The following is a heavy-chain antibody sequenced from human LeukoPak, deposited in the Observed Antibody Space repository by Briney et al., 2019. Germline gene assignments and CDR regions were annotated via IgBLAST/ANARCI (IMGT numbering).Heavy chain of an antibody. V-gene: IGHV3-48*03. Sequence: GGSLRLSCAASGVTFSSYEMNWVRQAPGKGLEWVSYISSSGSTIYYADSVKGRFTISRDNAKNSLYLQMNSLRAEDTAVYYCARASGSYYFDYWGQGTLVTVSS. D-gene: IGHD1-26*01. CDR3: ARASGSYYFDY. CDR2: ISSSGSTI. J-gene: IGHJ4*02. CDR1: GVTFSSYE.